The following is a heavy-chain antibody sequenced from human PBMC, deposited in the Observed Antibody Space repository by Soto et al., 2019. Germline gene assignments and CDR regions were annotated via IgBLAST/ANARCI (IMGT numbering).Heavy chain of an antibody. V-gene: IGHV1-8*01. CDR2: MNPNSGNT. Sequence: QVQLVQSGAEVKRPGASVKVSCKASGYTFTSYDINWVRQATGQGLEWMGWMNPNSGNTGYAQKFQGRVTMTRNTSISTAYMELSSLRSEDTAVYYCARGRGGKRCSGGSCIFDYWGQGTLVTVSS. CDR3: ARGRGGKRCSGGSCIFDY. CDR1: GYTFTSYD. D-gene: IGHD2-15*01. J-gene: IGHJ4*02.